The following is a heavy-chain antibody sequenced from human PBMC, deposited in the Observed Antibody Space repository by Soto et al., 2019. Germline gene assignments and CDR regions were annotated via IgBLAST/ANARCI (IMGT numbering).Heavy chain of an antibody. CDR1: GFTVSSNY. CDR2: IYSGGST. D-gene: IGHD2-21*02. Sequence: EVQLVESGGGLIQPGGSLRLSCAASGFTVSSNYMSWVRQAPGKGLEWVSVIYSGGSTYYADSVKGRFNISRDNSKNTLYLQMNSLRAEDTAVYYCARTYCGGDCSWAYFQQWGQGTLVTVSS. CDR3: ARTYCGGDCSWAYFQQ. V-gene: IGHV3-53*01. J-gene: IGHJ1*01.